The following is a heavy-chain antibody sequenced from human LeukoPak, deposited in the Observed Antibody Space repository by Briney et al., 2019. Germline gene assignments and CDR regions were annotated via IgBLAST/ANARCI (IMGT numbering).Heavy chain of an antibody. CDR3: ARAPSGGRFDY. V-gene: IGHV4-61*02. CDR1: GGSISSGSYY. Sequence: PSQTLSLTCTVSGGSISSGSYYWSWIRQPAGKGLEWNGRIYTSGSTNYNPSLKSRVTISVDTSKNQFSLKLSSVTAADTAVYYCARAPSGGRFDYWGQGTLVTVSS. J-gene: IGHJ4*02. CDR2: IYTSGST. D-gene: IGHD4-23*01.